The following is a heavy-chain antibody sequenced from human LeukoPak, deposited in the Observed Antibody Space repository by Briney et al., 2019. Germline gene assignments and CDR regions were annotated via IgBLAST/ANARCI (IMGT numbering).Heavy chain of an antibody. CDR2: IQYDGSDK. CDR1: GGFTFSSHW. J-gene: IGHJ4*02. V-gene: IGHV3-30*02. Sequence: GGSLRLSCAASGGFTFSSHWMSWARQAPGKGLEWVAFIQYDGSDKYYTDSVKGRFTFSRDDSKNTLYLQMNSLRAEDTAVYYCAKGHAYHLDYWGQGALVTVSS. CDR3: AKGHAYHLDY. D-gene: IGHD2-2*01.